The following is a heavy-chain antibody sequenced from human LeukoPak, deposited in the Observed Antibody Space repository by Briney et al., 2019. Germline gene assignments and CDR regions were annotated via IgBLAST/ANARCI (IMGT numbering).Heavy chain of an antibody. CDR2: INHSGST. CDR3: ARLGASDIVVVPAAMFDY. V-gene: IGHV4-34*01. J-gene: IGHJ4*02. Sequence: PSETLSLTCAVYGGSLSGYYWSWIRQPPGKGLEWIGEINHSGSTNYNPSLKSRVTISVDTSKNQFSLKLSSVTAADTAVYYCARLGASDIVVVPAAMFDYWGQGTLVTVSS. D-gene: IGHD2-2*01. CDR1: GGSLSGYY.